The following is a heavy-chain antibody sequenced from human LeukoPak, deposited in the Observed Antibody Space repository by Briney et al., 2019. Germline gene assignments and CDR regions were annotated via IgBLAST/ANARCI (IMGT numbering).Heavy chain of an antibody. D-gene: IGHD3-16*01. CDR2: ISAYNGNT. V-gene: IGHV1-18*01. Sequence: ASVKVSCKASGYTFTSYGISWVRQAPGQGLEWMGWISAYNGNTNYAQKLQGRVTMTTDTSTSTAYMELSRLRSEDTAVYYCARDWDGGRYFDYWGQGTLVTVSS. CDR1: GYTFTSYG. J-gene: IGHJ4*02. CDR3: ARDWDGGRYFDY.